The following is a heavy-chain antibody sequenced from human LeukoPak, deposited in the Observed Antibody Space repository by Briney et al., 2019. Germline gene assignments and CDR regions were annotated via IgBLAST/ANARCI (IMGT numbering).Heavy chain of an antibody. D-gene: IGHD3-3*01. Sequence: SETLSLTCAVYGGSFSGYYWSWIRQPPGKGLEWIGEINHSGSTNYNPSLKSRVTISVDTSKNQFSLKLSSATAADTAVYYCARSEPLYYDFWSGHSNWFDPWGQGTLVTVSS. J-gene: IGHJ5*02. CDR3: ARSEPLYYDFWSGHSNWFDP. CDR2: INHSGST. CDR1: GGSFSGYY. V-gene: IGHV4-34*01.